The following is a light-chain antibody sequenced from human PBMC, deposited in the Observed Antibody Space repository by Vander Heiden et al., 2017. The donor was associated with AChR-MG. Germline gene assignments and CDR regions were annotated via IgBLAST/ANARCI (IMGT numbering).Light chain of an antibody. CDR3: AARDDGLRGHVL. CDR2: RDN. Sequence: QSVLTQPPSVSGTPGQKITISCSGYSPYIGSGTNYVYWYQQLPGAAPKLLIYRDNQRPSGVPDRFSASRSGTSAALVISGLRSEDEADYYCAARDDGLRGHVLFGGGTKVTV. V-gene: IGLV1-47*01. J-gene: IGLJ2*01. CDR1: SPYIGSGTNY.